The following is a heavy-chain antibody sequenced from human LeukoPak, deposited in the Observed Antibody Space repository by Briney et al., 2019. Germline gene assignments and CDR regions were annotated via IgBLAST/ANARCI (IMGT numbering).Heavy chain of an antibody. V-gene: IGHV3-30*03. D-gene: IGHD4-11*01. J-gene: IGHJ4*02. Sequence: PGGSLRLSCAASGFTFSSYGMHWVRQAPGKGLEWVAVISYDGSNKYYVDSVKGRFTISRDNAKNSLYLQMNSLRAEDTAVYYCARDLTVIPYWGQGTLVTVSS. CDR3: ARDLTVIPY. CDR1: GFTFSSYG. CDR2: ISYDGSNK.